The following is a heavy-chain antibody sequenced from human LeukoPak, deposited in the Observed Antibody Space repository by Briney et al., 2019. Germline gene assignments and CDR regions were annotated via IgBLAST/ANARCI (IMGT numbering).Heavy chain of an antibody. J-gene: IGHJ6*03. CDR2: IWYDGSNK. D-gene: IGHD6-6*01. Sequence: GRSPRLSCAASGFTFSSYGMHWVRQAPGKGLEWVAVIWYDGSNKYYADSVKGRFTISRDNSKNTLYLQMNSLRAEDTAVCYCARAGRSSSSSLGYYYYYYMDVWGKGTTVTVSS. CDR1: GFTFSSYG. V-gene: IGHV3-33*01. CDR3: ARAGRSSSSSLGYYYYYYMDV.